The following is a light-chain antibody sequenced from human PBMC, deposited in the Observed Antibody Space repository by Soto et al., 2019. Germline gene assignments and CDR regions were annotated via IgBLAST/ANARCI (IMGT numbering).Light chain of an antibody. V-gene: IGKV3-20*01. J-gene: IGKJ5*01. CDR1: QSVSSNY. CDR2: YAS. CDR3: QQYDSSAPIT. Sequence: EIVLTQSPGTLSLSPGERATLSCRASQSVSSNYLAWYQQKPGQAPSLLIYYASSRATGIPDRFSGSGSGTDFTLTISRLKPEDFAMYYCQQYDSSAPITFGQGTRLEIE.